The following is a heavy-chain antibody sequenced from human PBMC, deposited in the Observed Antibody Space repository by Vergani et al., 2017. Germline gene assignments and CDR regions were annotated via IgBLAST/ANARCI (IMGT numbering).Heavy chain of an antibody. CDR3: ARTSSISGSYYNGEWDY. J-gene: IGHJ4*02. V-gene: IGHV1-46*03. CDR1: GDTFSSYS. D-gene: IGHD3-10*01. CDR2: ITPGGST. Sequence: QVQLVQSGAEVKKPRSSVKVSCKASGDTFSSYSISWVRQAPGQGLEWMGIITPGGSTDYGPKFQGRATMTRDTSTRTVYMDLTGLRSDDTAMYYCARTSSISGSYYNGEWDYWGQGTLV.